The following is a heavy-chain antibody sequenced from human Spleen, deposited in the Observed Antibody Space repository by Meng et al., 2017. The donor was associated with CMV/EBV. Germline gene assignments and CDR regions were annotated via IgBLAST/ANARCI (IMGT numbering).Heavy chain of an antibody. Sequence: GESLKISWVASRFTFNNYGMYWVRQAPGKGLEWVAFIRYDGNNKYYSDSVKGRFTISRDNSEDTLYLQMNNLRVDDTAVYYCAKDLRGYCSITSCYVIDSWGQGTLVTVSS. D-gene: IGHD2-2*01. CDR2: IRYDGNNK. J-gene: IGHJ5*01. CDR1: RFTFNNYG. CDR3: AKDLRGYCSITSCYVIDS. V-gene: IGHV3-30*02.